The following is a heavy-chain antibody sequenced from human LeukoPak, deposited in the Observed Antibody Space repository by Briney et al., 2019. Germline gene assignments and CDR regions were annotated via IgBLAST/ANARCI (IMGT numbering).Heavy chain of an antibody. CDR3: TKDEGYCSDTSCYGDAFDI. D-gene: IGHD2-2*01. CDR2: ISWNSGNI. V-gene: IGHV3-9*03. J-gene: IGHJ3*02. Sequence: PGGSLRLSCAASGLTFDDYAMHWVRQAPGKGLEWVSGISWNSGNIGCADSVKGRFTISRDNAKNSLYLQMNSLRPEDMALYYCTKDEGYCSDTSCYGDAFDIWGQGTMVTVSS. CDR1: GLTFDDYA.